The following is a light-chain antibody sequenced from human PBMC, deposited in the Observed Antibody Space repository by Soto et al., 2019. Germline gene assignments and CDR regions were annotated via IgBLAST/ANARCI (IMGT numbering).Light chain of an antibody. J-gene: IGKJ2*01. CDR2: GAS. CDR3: QQFGSSPRYT. Sequence: EIVLTQSPGTLSLSPGERATLSCRANQSVSGSYLAWYQQKPGQAPRLLIYGASSRATGIPDRFSGSGSGTDFTLTVTRLEPEDFAVYYCQQFGSSPRYTFGQGTNLEIK. CDR1: QSVSGSY. V-gene: IGKV3-20*01.